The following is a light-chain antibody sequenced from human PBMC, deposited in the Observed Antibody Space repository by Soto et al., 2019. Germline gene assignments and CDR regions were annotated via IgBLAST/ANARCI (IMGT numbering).Light chain of an antibody. CDR1: QTIGNF. CDR2: AAS. Sequence: DIQMTQSPSSLSASVGDRVTITCRASQTIGNFLNWYQQKPGKAPNLLIYAASSLQSGVPSRFSGSGSGTVFTLTISTLQPEDFATYYCQQSSSIPRTFGPGTKLEIK. V-gene: IGKV1-39*01. J-gene: IGKJ2*02. CDR3: QQSSSIPRT.